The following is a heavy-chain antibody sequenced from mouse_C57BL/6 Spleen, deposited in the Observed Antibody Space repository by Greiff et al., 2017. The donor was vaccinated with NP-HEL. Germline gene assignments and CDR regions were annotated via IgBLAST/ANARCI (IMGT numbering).Heavy chain of an antibody. Sequence: VQLQQPGAELVRPGSSVKLSCKASGYTFTSYWMHWVKQRPIQGLEWIGNIDPSDSETHYNQKFKDKATLTVDKSSSTAYMQLSSLTSEDSAVYYGARDYGSSYGWYFDVWGTGTTVTVSS. CDR2: IDPSDSET. V-gene: IGHV1-52*01. CDR3: ARDYGSSYGWYFDV. J-gene: IGHJ1*03. D-gene: IGHD1-1*01. CDR1: GYTFTSYW.